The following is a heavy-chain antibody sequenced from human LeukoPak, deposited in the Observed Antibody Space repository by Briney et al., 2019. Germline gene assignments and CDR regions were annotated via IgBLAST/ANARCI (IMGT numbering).Heavy chain of an antibody. CDR3: ARAGPGSGWYFDY. Sequence: ASVKVSCKASGYDFTSVGITWVRRAPGQGLEWMGWISPYNGNTRYAQKFQGGVAMTTDTSTTTAYMELRGLRFNDTAVYYCARAGPGSGWYFDYWGQGTLVTVSS. CDR1: GYDFTSVG. D-gene: IGHD6-19*01. V-gene: IGHV1-18*01. J-gene: IGHJ4*02. CDR2: ISPYNGNT.